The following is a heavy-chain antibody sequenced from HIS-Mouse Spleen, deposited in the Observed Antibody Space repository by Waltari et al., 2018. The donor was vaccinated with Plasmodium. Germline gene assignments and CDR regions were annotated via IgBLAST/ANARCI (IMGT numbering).Heavy chain of an antibody. Sequence: EVQLVEYGGGLVQPGGSLRLSCAASGFTFISYWMSWVRQAPGKGLEWVANIKQDGSEKYYVDSVKGRFTISRDNAKNSLYLQMNSLRAEDTAVYYCASSWYWYFDLWGRGTLVTVSS. CDR3: ASSWYWYFDL. V-gene: IGHV3-7*01. CDR2: IKQDGSEK. CDR1: GFTFISYW. J-gene: IGHJ2*01. D-gene: IGHD6-13*01.